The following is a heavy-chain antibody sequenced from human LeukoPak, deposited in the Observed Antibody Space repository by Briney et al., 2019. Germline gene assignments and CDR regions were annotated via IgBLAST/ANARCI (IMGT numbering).Heavy chain of an antibody. J-gene: IGHJ5*02. CDR2: ISGSGGST. V-gene: IGHV3-23*01. CDR1: GFTFSSYA. D-gene: IGHD5-18*01. CDR3: AKDCEPTQLWATAVWFDP. Sequence: GGSLRLSCAASGFTFSSYAMSWVRQAPGKGLEWVSAISGSGGSTYYADSVKGRFTISRDNSKNTLYLQMYSLRAEDTAVYYCAKDCEPTQLWATAVWFDPWGQGTLVTVSS.